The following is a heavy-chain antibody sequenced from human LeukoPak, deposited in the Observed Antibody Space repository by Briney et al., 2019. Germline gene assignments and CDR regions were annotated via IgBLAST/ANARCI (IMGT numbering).Heavy chain of an antibody. CDR3: ARGFPTVGATDY. Sequence: PGGSLRLSCAASGFPFSSYEMNWVRQAPGKGLEWVSYITSGGSTIYYADSVKGRFTISRDNAKNSLYLQMNSLRAEYTAVYYCARGFPTVGATDYWGQGILVTVSS. CDR1: GFPFSSYE. V-gene: IGHV3-48*03. CDR2: ITSGGSTI. D-gene: IGHD1-26*01. J-gene: IGHJ4*02.